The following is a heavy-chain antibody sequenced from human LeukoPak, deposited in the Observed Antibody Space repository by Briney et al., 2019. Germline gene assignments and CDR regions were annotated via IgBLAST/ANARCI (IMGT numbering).Heavy chain of an antibody. D-gene: IGHD5-12*01. CDR3: ARGIIRGYSGYEGLYYFDY. V-gene: IGHV1-3*03. J-gene: IGHJ4*02. CDR1: GYTFTSYA. Sequence: ASVKVSCKASGYTFTSYAMHWVRQAPGQRLEWMGWINAGNGNTKYSQEFQGRVTITRDTSASTAYMELSSLRSEDMAVYYCARGIIRGYSGYEGLYYFDYWGQGTLVTVSS. CDR2: INAGNGNT.